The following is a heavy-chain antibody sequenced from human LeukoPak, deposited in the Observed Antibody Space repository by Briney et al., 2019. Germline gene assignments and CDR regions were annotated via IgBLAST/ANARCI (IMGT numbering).Heavy chain of an antibody. D-gene: IGHD6-19*01. J-gene: IGHJ4*02. CDR2: ISGSGGST. V-gene: IGHV3-23*01. CDR1: XFTXSSYA. Sequence: LXLXXXASXFTXSSYAMSWVRQAPGKGLEWVSTISGSGGSTYYADSVKGRFTISRDNSKNTLYLQMNSLRAEDTAVYYCAKDPLRSSGWHEGDYWGRGTLVTVSS. CDR3: AKDPLRSSGWHEGDY.